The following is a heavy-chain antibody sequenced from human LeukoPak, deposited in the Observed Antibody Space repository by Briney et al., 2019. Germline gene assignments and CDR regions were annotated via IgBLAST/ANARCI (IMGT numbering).Heavy chain of an antibody. Sequence: GASVTASRKASGYTFTGYYLHWVRQAPGQGLEWMGWIYPKTGGTSYAQKFQGRVTMTRDTSISTAYMELIGLRSDDTAVYYCAAPWGQAGFAPGGRRTLVSVSS. J-gene: IGHJ5*02. CDR2: IYPKTGGT. V-gene: IGHV1-2*02. CDR1: GYTFTGYY. D-gene: IGHD6-13*01. CDR3: AAPWGQAGFAP.